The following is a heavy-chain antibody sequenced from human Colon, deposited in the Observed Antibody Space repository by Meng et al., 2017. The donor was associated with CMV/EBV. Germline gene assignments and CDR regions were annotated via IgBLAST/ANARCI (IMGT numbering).Heavy chain of an antibody. CDR1: GYTFTGYK. D-gene: IGHD5-24*01. V-gene: IGHV1-2*02. J-gene: IGHJ4*02. CDR3: ARAGDDYFDL. Sequence: ASVKVSCKASGYTFTGYKIHWVRQAPGQGLEWMGWINPNMGGPTYAQKFKGRVTVTRDTSISTVYMEVNSLTSDGTAVYYCARAGDDYFDLWGQGTLVTVSS. CDR2: INPNMGGP.